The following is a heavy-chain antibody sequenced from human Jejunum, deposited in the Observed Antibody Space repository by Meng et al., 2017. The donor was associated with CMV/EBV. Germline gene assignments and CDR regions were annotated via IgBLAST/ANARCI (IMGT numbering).Heavy chain of an antibody. CDR3: ARSLPGAPQGPLLDL. Sequence: LVQSGGEGREDGAGVKVSCKAAGYSFTKYGITWVRQAPGQGVEWMGWSNAYNGDTTSAQTLPGSVPLPTAPSPSTSYLELSPLRSDAPAVSYCARSLPGAPQGPLLDLWGPGTLFTVSS. CDR1: GYSFTKYG. V-gene: IGHV1-18*01. CDR2: SNAYNGDT. J-gene: IGHJ5*02.